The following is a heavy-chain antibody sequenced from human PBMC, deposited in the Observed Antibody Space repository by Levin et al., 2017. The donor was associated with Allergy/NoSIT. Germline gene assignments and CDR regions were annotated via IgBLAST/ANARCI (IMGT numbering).Heavy chain of an antibody. Sequence: SQTLSLTCAVDGASLSDAYWTWIRQSPGKELEWIGEIIPSGDTNYNPSLKGRVTILGDTSKNQFSLKLQSVTAADTSVYYCARAREAGYYVDYWGQGTLVTVSS. V-gene: IGHV4-34*12. J-gene: IGHJ4*01. CDR2: IIPSGDT. CDR3: ARAREAGYYVDY. CDR1: GASLSDAY. D-gene: IGHD3-9*01.